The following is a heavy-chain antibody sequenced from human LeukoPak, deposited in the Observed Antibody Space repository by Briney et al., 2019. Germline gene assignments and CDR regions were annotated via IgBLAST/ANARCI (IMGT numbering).Heavy chain of an antibody. CDR1: GFTFSSYA. CDR3: AKPKYSSGWYRFYFDY. V-gene: IGHV3-23*01. J-gene: IGHJ4*02. Sequence: GGSLRLSCAASGFTFSSYAMSWVRQAPGKGLEWVSALSGSGGSTYYADSVKGRFTISRDNSKNTLYLQMNSLRAEDTAVYYCAKPKYSSGWYRFYFDYWGQGTLVTVSS. CDR2: LSGSGGST. D-gene: IGHD6-19*01.